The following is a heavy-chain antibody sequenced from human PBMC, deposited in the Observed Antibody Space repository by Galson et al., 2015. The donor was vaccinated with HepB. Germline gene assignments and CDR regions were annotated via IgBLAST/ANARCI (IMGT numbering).Heavy chain of an antibody. Sequence: QVQLQESGPGLVKPSETLSLTCTVSGGSISSYYWSWIRQPPGKGLEWIGNIYYGGSTNYNPSLKSRVTISVDTSKSQFSLRLSSVTAADTAVYYSAGRAARRVGADYWGQGTLVNVSS. J-gene: IGHJ4*02. CDR2: IYYGGST. D-gene: IGHD6-6*01. CDR1: GGSISSYY. V-gene: IGHV4-59*08. CDR3: AGRAARRVGADY.